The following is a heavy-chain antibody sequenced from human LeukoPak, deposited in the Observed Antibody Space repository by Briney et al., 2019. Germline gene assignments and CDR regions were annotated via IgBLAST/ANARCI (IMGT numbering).Heavy chain of an antibody. V-gene: IGHV4-59*01. CDR2: IYYSGST. Sequence: PSETLSLTCTVSGGSISSYYWSWIRQPPGKGLEWIGDIYYSGSTNYNPSLKSRVTISVDTSKNQFSLKLSSVTAADTAVYYCARFLGTGPEDVDWFDPWGQGTLVTVSS. CDR3: ARFLGTGPEDVDWFDP. CDR1: GGSISSYY. J-gene: IGHJ5*02. D-gene: IGHD7-27*01.